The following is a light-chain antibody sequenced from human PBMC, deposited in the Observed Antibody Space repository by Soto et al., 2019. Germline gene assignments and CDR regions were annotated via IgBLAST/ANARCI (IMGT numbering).Light chain of an antibody. J-gene: IGLJ2*01. CDR3: CSYAGIHSL. V-gene: IGLV2-11*01. CDR1: SSDVGGYNY. CDR2: DVS. Sequence: QSALTQPRSVSGSPGQSVTISCTGTSSDVGGYNYVSWYQQHPGKAPKLMIYDVSQRPSGVPDRFSGSKSGNTASLTISGLQHEDEADYYCCSYAGIHSLFGGGTKLTVL.